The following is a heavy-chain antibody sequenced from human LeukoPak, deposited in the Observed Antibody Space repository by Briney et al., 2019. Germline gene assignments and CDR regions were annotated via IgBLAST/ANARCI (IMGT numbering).Heavy chain of an antibody. CDR2: INSDGSST. D-gene: IGHD2-15*01. CDR1: GFTFSSYW. V-gene: IGHV3-74*01. Sequence: GGSLRLSCAASGFTFSSYWMHWVRQAPGKGLVWVSRINSDGSSTSYADSVKGRFTISRDNAKNTLYLQMNSLRAEDTAVYYCAREGIVVVESIYYYYMDVWGKGTTVTVSS. CDR3: AREGIVVVESIYYYYMDV. J-gene: IGHJ6*03.